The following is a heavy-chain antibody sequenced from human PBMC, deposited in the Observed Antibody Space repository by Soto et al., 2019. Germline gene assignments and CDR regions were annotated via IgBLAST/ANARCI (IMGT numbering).Heavy chain of an antibody. J-gene: IGHJ4*01. V-gene: IGHV1-69*04. Sequence: QVQLVQSGAEVKKPGSSVKVSCKASGGTFSSYAISWVRQAPGQGLEWMGRIIAILGIANYAQKFQGRVTMTADKSTNTSYMELSSLRSEDTAVYFCARDPLRTIFDPWGQGTLVTVSS. D-gene: IGHD3-3*01. CDR1: GGTFSSYA. CDR3: ARDPLRTIFDP. CDR2: IIAILGIA.